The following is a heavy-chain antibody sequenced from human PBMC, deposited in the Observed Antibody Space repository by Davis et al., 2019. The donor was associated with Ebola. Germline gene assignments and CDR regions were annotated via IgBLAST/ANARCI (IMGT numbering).Heavy chain of an antibody. J-gene: IGHJ3*02. V-gene: IGHV3-49*04. D-gene: IGHD3-22*01. CDR1: GFTFGDYA. CDR2: IRSKAYGGTT. Sequence: GSLRLSCTASGFTFGDYAMSWVRQAPGKGLEWVGFIRSKAYGGTTEYAGSVKGRFTISRDDSKSIAYLQMNSLKTEDTAVYYCTRGRLTITMIVVEDAFDIWGQGTMVTVSS. CDR3: TRGRLTITMIVVEDAFDI.